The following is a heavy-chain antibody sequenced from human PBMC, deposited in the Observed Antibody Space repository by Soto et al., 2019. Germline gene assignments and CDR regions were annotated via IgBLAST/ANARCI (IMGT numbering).Heavy chain of an antibody. V-gene: IGHV4-59*01. D-gene: IGHD3-10*01. Sequence: SETLSLTCTVSGGSISIYYWSWIRQPPGKGLEWIGQIYYSGSTNYNPSLKSRVTISVDTSKNQFSLKLSSVTAADTAVYYCARGRYYYGSGTIGPTYYYYMDVWGIGTTVTVSS. CDR2: IYYSGST. CDR1: GGSISIYY. J-gene: IGHJ6*03. CDR3: ARGRYYYGSGTIGPTYYYYMDV.